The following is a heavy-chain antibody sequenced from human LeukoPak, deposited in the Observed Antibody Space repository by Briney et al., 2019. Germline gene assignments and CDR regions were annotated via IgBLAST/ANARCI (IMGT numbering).Heavy chain of an antibody. Sequence: PGGSLRLSCAASGFTFSNYATSWVRQAPGKGLEWVSTISGSGGSTYYADSVKGRFTISRDNAKNSLYLQMDSLRAEDTAVYYCARGPTNGQAFDYWGQGTLVSVSS. CDR3: ARGPTNGQAFDY. CDR2: ISGSGGST. CDR1: GFTFSNYA. J-gene: IGHJ4*02. V-gene: IGHV3-23*01. D-gene: IGHD2-8*01.